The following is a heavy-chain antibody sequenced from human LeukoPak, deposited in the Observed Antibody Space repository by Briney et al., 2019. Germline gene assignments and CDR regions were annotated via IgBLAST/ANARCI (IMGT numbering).Heavy chain of an antibody. CDR2: IYYSGST. CDR1: GGSISSYY. D-gene: IGHD2-15*01. CDR3: ARLYCSGGSCYSSGTDAFDI. V-gene: IGHV4-59*08. Sequence: PSETLSLTCTVSGGSISSYYWSWIRQPPGKGLEWIGYIYYSGSTNYNPSLKSRVTISVDTSKNQFSLKLSSVTAADTAVYYCARLYCSGGSCYSSGTDAFDIWGQGTMVTVSS. J-gene: IGHJ3*02.